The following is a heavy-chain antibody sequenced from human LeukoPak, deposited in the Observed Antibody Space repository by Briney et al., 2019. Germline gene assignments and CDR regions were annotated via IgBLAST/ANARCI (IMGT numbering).Heavy chain of an antibody. CDR2: IYYSGST. V-gene: IGHV4-61*01. CDR1: GGSISSGSYY. CDR3: ARAQRMDYYDSSGYSAFDI. D-gene: IGHD3-22*01. Sequence: SQTLSLTCTVSGGSISSGSYYWSWIRQPPGKGREWIGYIYYSGSTNYNPSLKSRVTISVDTSKNQFSLKLSSVTAADTAVYYCARAQRMDYYDSSGYSAFDIWGQGTMVTVSS. J-gene: IGHJ3*02.